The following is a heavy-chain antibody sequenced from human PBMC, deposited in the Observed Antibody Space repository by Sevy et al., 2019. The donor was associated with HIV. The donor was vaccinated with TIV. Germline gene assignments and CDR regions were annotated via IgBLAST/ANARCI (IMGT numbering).Heavy chain of an antibody. CDR3: AKLYCSSTSCHYYYYGMDV. CDR1: GFTFSSYA. D-gene: IGHD2-2*01. V-gene: IGHV3-23*01. J-gene: IGHJ6*02. Sequence: GGSLRLSCAASGFTFSSYAMSWVRQAPGKGLEWVSAISGSGGSTYYADSVQGRFTISRDNSKNTLYLQMNSLRAEDTAVYYCAKLYCSSTSCHYYYYGMDVWGQGTTVTVSS. CDR2: ISGSGGST.